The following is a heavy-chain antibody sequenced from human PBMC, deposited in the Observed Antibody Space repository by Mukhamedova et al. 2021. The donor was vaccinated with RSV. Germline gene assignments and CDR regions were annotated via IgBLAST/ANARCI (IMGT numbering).Heavy chain of an antibody. Sequence: VRQAPGKGLEWVAAIWYDGSKQYYADSVQGRFTISRDNSKNTVDLQLNSLRVDDTAVYYCTRAGQQLAWWFDPWGQGTLVTVTS. D-gene: IGHD6-13*01. J-gene: IGHJ5*02. CDR2: IWYDGSKQ. V-gene: IGHV3-33*01. CDR3: TRAGQQLAWWFDP.